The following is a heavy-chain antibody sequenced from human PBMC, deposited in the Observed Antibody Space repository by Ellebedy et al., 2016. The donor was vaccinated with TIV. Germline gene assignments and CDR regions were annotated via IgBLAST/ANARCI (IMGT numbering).Heavy chain of an antibody. V-gene: IGHV3-30*03. Sequence: GESLKISCAASGFTFSTYGMHWVRQAPGRGLEWVAVISYHGSDKYYADSVKGRFTISRDNFKNTLYLQMNSLRVDDTAVYYCVTWGQSYGRWGQGSLVTISS. D-gene: IGHD3-16*01. CDR2: ISYHGSDK. CDR1: GFTFSTYG. CDR3: VTWGQSYGR. J-gene: IGHJ4*02.